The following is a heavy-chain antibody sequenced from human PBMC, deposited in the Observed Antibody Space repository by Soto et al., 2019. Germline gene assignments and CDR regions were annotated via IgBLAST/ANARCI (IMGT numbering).Heavy chain of an antibody. CDR2: IRQDGGAQ. V-gene: IGHV3-7*03. CDR3: VRGGHGSGSYLGSS. D-gene: IGHD3-10*01. Sequence: EEQLVESGGGLAQPGGSLRLSCVASGFTFTTYWMSWVRQAPGKGLEWVANIRQDGGAQYYVDSVKGRFTISRDNAKESVYLQMDRLRVEDTAVYYCVRGGHGSGSYLGSSWGQGILVTVSS. J-gene: IGHJ5*02. CDR1: GFTFTTYW.